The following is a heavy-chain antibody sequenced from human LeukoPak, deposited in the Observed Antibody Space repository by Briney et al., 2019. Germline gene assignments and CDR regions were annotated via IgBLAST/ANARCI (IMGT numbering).Heavy chain of an antibody. CDR3: ARDTYYYGSGSYRLDY. D-gene: IGHD3-10*01. V-gene: IGHV4-4*07. Sequence: SETLSLTCTVSGGSISSYYWSWIRQPAGKGLEWIGRIYTSGSTNYNPSLKSRVTMSVDTSKNQFSLKLSSVTAADTAVYYCARDTYYYGSGSYRLDYWGQGTLVTVSS. CDR2: IYTSGST. J-gene: IGHJ4*02. CDR1: GGSISSYY.